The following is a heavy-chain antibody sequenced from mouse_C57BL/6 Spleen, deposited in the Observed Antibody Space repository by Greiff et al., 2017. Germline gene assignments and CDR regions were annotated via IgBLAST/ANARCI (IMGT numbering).Heavy chain of an antibody. J-gene: IGHJ3*02. V-gene: IGHV1-26*01. CDR3: ARGDYDETE. CDR1: GYTFTDYY. CDR2: INPNNGGT. Sequence: EVQLQQSGPELVKPGASVKISCKASGYTFTDYYMNWVKQSHGKSLEWIGDINPNNGGTSYNQKFKGKATLTVDESSSTAYMELRSLTSEDSAVYYCARGDYDETEWGKGTLVTVSA. D-gene: IGHD2-4*01.